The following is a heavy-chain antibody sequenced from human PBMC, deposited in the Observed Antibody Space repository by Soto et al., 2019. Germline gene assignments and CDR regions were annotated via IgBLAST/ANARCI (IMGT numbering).Heavy chain of an antibody. CDR3: AKYQPMTQQRPYFDY. Sequence: EVQLLESGGDLIQPGGSLRLSCAASGFTFSSYAMSGVRQAPGKGLGWVSAISSSGGSTFYADSVKGRFTISRDNSRNTLYLQMNSLRAEDTAISYFAKYQPMTQQRPYFDYWGHGTLVTVSS. CDR1: GFTFSSYA. J-gene: IGHJ4*01. D-gene: IGHD6-13*01. V-gene: IGHV3-23*01. CDR2: ISSSGGST.